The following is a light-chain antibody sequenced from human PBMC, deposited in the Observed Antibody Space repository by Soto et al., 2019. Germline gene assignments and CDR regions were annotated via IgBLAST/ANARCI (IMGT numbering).Light chain of an antibody. CDR2: EVS. Sequence: QSALTQPASVSGSPGQSITISCNGTGSDVGNYVFVSWYQQYPGKAPKLIIFEVSNRPSGVSDRFSGSKSGSTASLSISGLQSEDEADYYCVSYTSTSTLVFGTGTKLTVL. CDR3: VSYTSTSTLV. CDR1: GSDVGNYVF. J-gene: IGLJ1*01. V-gene: IGLV2-14*01.